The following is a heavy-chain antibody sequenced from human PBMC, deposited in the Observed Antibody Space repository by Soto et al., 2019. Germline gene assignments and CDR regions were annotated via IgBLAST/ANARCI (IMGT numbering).Heavy chain of an antibody. CDR1: GGSFSSYY. V-gene: IGHV4-59*08. CDR3: AGRDCSGTNCYYLDYYYMDV. D-gene: IGHD2-2*01. CDR2: IYYSGST. J-gene: IGHJ6*03. Sequence: QVQRQESGPGLVRPSETLSLTCTVSGGSFSSYYWTWIRQSPGKGLEWIGYIYYSGSTDYNPSLTGRLAISIDTSKNQFSLRLNSMTAADTAVYYCAGRDCSGTNCYYLDYYYMDVWGKGTTVTVSS.